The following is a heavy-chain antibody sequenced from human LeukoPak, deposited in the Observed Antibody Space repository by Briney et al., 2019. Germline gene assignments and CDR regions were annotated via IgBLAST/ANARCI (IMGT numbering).Heavy chain of an antibody. CDR1: GFTFRAYA. CDR3: ARDAQDYFDSSASSDY. D-gene: IGHD3-22*01. J-gene: IGHJ4*02. CDR2: ISYDGSNR. Sequence: GGSLRLSCAASGFTFRAYAIHWVRQAPGQGLEWVAVISYDGSNRYSADSVKGRFTISRDNSENTVYLQMNSLRAEDTAVYYCARDAQDYFDSSASSDYWGQGTLVTVSS. V-gene: IGHV3-30*04.